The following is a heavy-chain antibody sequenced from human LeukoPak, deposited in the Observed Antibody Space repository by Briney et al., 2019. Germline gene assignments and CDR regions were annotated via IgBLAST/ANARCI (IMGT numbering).Heavy chain of an antibody. CDR3: ARDQGSGKLDY. CDR1: GFTFTDSY. V-gene: IGHV3-11*06. Sequence: GGSLRLSCAASGFTFTDSYMTWVRQAPGKGLEWLSYISGSGGDTNYADSVKGRFTISRDNAKNSLYLQMNSLRAEDTAVYYCARDQGSGKLDYWGQGTLVTVSS. CDR2: ISGSGGDT. D-gene: IGHD1-26*01. J-gene: IGHJ4*02.